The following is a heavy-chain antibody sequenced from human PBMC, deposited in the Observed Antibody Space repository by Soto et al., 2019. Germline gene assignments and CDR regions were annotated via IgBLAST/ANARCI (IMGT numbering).Heavy chain of an antibody. CDR3: ARDLWGYCGTDCYPLDV. Sequence: SVPLSLTCTVSGASISGYYWSWIRQPPRKGLEWIGYMYNTGSTVYNPSFKSRVTISVDTSKNQFSLKLNSVTAADTAVYYCARDLWGYCGTDCYPLDVWGQGTTVTVS. V-gene: IGHV4-59*01. D-gene: IGHD2-21*02. CDR1: GASISGYY. J-gene: IGHJ6*02. CDR2: MYNTGST.